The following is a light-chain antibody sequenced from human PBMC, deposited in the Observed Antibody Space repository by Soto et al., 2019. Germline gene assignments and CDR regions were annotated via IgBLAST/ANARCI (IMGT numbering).Light chain of an antibody. CDR3: QQLNSYPIT. V-gene: IGKV1-9*01. CDR2: AAS. Sequence: HLTQSPSFLSASVGARVTITCRASQGISSYLAWYQQKQGKAPKPLIYAASTLQSGVPSRFSGIGSGTELTITFSSLQPEDCETDYGQQLNSYPITFGQGTRLEIK. CDR1: QGISSY. J-gene: IGKJ5*01.